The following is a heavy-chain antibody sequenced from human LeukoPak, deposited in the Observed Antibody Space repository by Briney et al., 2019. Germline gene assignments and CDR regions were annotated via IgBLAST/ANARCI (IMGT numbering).Heavy chain of an antibody. V-gene: IGHV4-4*07. CDR2: IYNSGAT. D-gene: IGHD2/OR15-2a*01. J-gene: IGHJ4*01. Sequence: SETLSLTCSVSGDSINRYLWTWIRQPPGGGLEWIGRIYNSGATKYKPSLKSRASMSVETPKNQFSLRLSSVTAADTAVYYCAGQSYSGGYFEYWGHGIRVTVSA. CDR3: AGQSYSGGYFEY. CDR1: GDSINRYL.